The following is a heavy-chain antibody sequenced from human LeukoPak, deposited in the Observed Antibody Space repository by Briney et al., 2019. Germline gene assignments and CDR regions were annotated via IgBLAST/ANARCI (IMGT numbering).Heavy chain of an antibody. CDR2: INPNSGDT. Sequence: ASVKVSCKASGYTFTGFYMHWVRQAPGPGLEWMGWINPNSGDTKYAQKFQGRVTMTRDTSISTAYMELSRLRSDDTAVYYCARGGIVVVPADFDYWGQGTLVTVSS. CDR3: ARGGIVVVPADFDY. D-gene: IGHD2-2*01. J-gene: IGHJ4*02. CDR1: GYTFTGFY. V-gene: IGHV1-2*02.